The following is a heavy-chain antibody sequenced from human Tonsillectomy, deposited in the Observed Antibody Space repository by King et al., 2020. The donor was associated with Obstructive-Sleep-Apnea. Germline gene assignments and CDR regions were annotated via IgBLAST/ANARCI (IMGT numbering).Heavy chain of an antibody. Sequence: HLQLQESGPGLVKPSETLSLTYTVSGGSISSSPYCWGWIRQPPWKGLEWIGCMCHSGRTDYNPSLRSRVTISLDTSKNQFSLKLSSVTAADTAVYYCARGYVADRFDYWGQGTLVTVSS. CDR2: MCHSGRT. CDR1: GGSISSSPYC. D-gene: IGHD6-13*01. V-gene: IGHV4-39*07. CDR3: ARGYVADRFDY. J-gene: IGHJ4*02.